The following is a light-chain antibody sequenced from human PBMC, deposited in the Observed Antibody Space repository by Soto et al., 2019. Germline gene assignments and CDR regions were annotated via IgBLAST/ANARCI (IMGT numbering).Light chain of an antibody. Sequence: DIVMTQSPDSLTVSLGERATINCKSSQTDLYSSNNKNYLAWYQHKPGQPPKLLIYWASTREFGVPDRFSGSGSATDFTLTISSLQAEDVAVYYCQQYYTTPRTFGEGTKVEIK. CDR2: WAS. J-gene: IGKJ1*01. CDR3: QQYYTTPRT. CDR1: QTDLYSSNNKNY. V-gene: IGKV4-1*01.